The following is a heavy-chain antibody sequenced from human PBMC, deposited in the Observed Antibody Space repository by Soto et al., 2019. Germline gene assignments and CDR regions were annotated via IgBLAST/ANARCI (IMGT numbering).Heavy chain of an antibody. Sequence: GGSLKLACTASGFDFSGSEMNWFRQAPGKGLEWVAYITGSGGVMFHADSVKGRFSISRDNAKNSLFLEMSDLTADDTGVYYCAKVAPFILGSPFWGQGTLVTVSS. V-gene: IGHV3-48*03. CDR1: GFDFSGSE. D-gene: IGHD2-21*01. CDR2: ITGSGGVM. CDR3: AKVAPFILGSPF. J-gene: IGHJ4*02.